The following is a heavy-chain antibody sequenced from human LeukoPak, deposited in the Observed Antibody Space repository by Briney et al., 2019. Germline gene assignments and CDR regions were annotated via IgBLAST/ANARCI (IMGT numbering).Heavy chain of an antibody. CDR1: GYTFTSYD. V-gene: IGHV1-69*13. Sequence: SVKVSCKASGYTFTSYDINWVRQAPGQGLERMGGIIPIFGTANYAQKFQGRVTITADESTSTAYMELSSLRSEDTAVYYCARDRSFKQLVRSFDYWGQGTLVTVSS. CDR3: ARDRSFKQLVRSFDY. J-gene: IGHJ4*02. D-gene: IGHD6-13*01. CDR2: IIPIFGTA.